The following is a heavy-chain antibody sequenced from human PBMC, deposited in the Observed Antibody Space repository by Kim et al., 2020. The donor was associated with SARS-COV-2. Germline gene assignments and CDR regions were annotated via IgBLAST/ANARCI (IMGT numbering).Heavy chain of an antibody. Sequence: PSLKSRVTISVDTSKNQFSLKLSSVTAADTAVYYCARTAGFYYYYGMDVWGQGTTVTVSS. CDR3: ARTAGFYYYYGMDV. J-gene: IGHJ6*02. D-gene: IGHD2-21*02. V-gene: IGHV4-34*01.